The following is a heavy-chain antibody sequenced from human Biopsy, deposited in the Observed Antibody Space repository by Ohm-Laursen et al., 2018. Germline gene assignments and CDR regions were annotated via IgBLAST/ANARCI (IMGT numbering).Heavy chain of an antibody. CDR1: GGTFTNHA. CDR2: SIPLFNTA. J-gene: IGHJ2*01. D-gene: IGHD3-22*01. CDR3: ARFPLGAYDDSGSYRAVEHWYFDL. V-gene: IGHV1-69*06. Sequence: GSSVKVSCNASGGTFTNHAVGWVRQAPGQGLEWVGSSIPLFNTANYADKFQGRVTLTADKSTTTAYMELGSLRFEDTAIYYCARFPLGAYDDSGSYRAVEHWYFDLWGRGTLVTVSS.